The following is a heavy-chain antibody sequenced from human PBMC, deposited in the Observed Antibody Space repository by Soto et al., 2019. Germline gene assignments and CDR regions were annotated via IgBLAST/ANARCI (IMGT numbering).Heavy chain of an antibody. D-gene: IGHD2-21*01. J-gene: IGHJ5*02. V-gene: IGHV4-39*01. Sequence: SETLSLTCTVSGGSVSTNSYYWGCFVHYPGQGLELIGIICFSENTYYNPSLLSRATIFVDTSKNEFFLMLSSVTAPVSAVYYCARLGAYYQSLDPRGPGTLVTVS. CDR1: GGSVSTNSYY. CDR3: ARLGAYYQSLDP. CDR2: ICFSENT.